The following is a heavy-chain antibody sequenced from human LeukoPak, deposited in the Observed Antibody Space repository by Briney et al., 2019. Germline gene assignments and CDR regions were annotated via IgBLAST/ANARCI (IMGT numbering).Heavy chain of an antibody. CDR3: AKEGYYGSGSDYFDY. CDR1: GFTFSSYS. D-gene: IGHD3-10*01. CDR2: ISGSGGST. V-gene: IGHV3-23*01. Sequence: PWGSLRLSCVASGFTFSSYSMNWVSQAPGKGLEWVSAISGSGGSTYYADSVKGRFTISRDNSKDTLYLQMNSLRAEDTAVYYCAKEGYYGSGSDYFDYWGQGTLVTVSS. J-gene: IGHJ4*02.